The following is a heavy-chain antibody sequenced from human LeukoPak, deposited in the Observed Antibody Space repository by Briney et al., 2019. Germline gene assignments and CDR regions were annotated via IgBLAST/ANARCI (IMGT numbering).Heavy chain of an antibody. V-gene: IGHV3-33*01. J-gene: IGHJ4*02. Sequence: GSLRLSCAASGFTFSSYGMHWVRQAPGKGLEWVAVIWYDGSNKYYADSVKGRFTISRDNSKNTLYLQMNSLRAEDTAVYYCARDQGRYCSGGSCYWGAPFDYWGQGTLVTVSS. CDR1: GFTFSSYG. CDR2: IWYDGSNK. CDR3: ARDQGRYCSGGSCYWGAPFDY. D-gene: IGHD2-15*01.